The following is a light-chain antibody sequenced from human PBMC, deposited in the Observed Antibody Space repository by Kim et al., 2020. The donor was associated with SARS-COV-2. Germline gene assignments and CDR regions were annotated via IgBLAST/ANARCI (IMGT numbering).Light chain of an antibody. J-gene: IGKJ2*01. CDR2: GAS. CDR3: QQYGSSPRT. CDR1: QSVSSSY. V-gene: IGKV3-20*01. Sequence: SSPGERATLSCRARQSVSSSYLAWYQQKPGQAPRRLIYGASSRATGTPDRFSGSGSGTDFTLTISRLEPEDFAVYYCQQYGSSPRTFGQGTKLEI.